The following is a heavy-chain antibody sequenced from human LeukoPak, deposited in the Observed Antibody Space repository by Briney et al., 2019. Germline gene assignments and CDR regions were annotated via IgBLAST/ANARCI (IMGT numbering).Heavy chain of an antibody. CDR3: ATDYGDYEPIDY. Sequence: GGSLRPSCTASGVTLSNYAMHWVRRPPGRGLEWVAVISFDGTNKYYGDSVEGRFSVSRDNSKNTLYLQMNSLRPDDTAMYYCATDYGDYEPIDYWGQGTLVTVSS. D-gene: IGHD4-17*01. CDR1: GVTLSNYA. J-gene: IGHJ4*02. V-gene: IGHV3-30*04. CDR2: ISFDGTNK.